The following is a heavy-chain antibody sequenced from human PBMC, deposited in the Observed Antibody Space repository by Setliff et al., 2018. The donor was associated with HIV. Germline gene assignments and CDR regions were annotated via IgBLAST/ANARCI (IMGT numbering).Heavy chain of an antibody. CDR1: GGSISSYY. Sequence: SETLSLTCTVSGGSISSYYWSWIRQPPGKGLEWIGYIHYSGSTNYNPSLKSRVTISVDTSKNQFSLKLSSVTAADTAVYYCASSNYRFVYFDYWGQGTLVTVSS. D-gene: IGHD1-7*01. J-gene: IGHJ4*02. V-gene: IGHV4-59*01. CDR2: IHYSGST. CDR3: ASSNYRFVYFDY.